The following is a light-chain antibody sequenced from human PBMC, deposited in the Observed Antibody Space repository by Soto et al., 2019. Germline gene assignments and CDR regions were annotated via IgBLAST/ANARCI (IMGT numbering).Light chain of an antibody. Sequence: QSALTQPTSVSGSPGQAVTISCTGTRSDVGSYNRVSWYQQTPGTAPKLIIYEVSDRPSGVPDRFSGSKSGNTASLTISGLQAEDEASYFCSTYRFSGTPVVFGGGTKLTVL. CDR1: RSDVGSYNR. J-gene: IGLJ2*01. CDR3: STYRFSGTPVV. CDR2: EVS. V-gene: IGLV2-18*02.